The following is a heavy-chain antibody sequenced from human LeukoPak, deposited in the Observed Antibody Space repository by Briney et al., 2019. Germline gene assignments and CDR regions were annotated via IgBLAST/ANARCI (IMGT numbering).Heavy chain of an antibody. J-gene: IGHJ4*02. CDR2: IEHGGDYS. CDR1: GSSSTYYW. V-gene: IGHV5-10-1*01. Sequence: GESLNSSWKSPGSSSTYYWISWVRQLRGEGLEWMGMIEHGGDYSNYSPSFHGHVTISVDKSISTAYLQWSSLKASDTAMYYCARLRGWRGTHYQSDYWGQGTLVTVSS. D-gene: IGHD1-14*01. CDR3: ARLRGWRGTHYQSDY.